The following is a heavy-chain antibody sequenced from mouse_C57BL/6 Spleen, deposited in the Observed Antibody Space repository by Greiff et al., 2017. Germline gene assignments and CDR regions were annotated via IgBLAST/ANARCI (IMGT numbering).Heavy chain of an antibody. J-gene: IGHJ4*01. CDR3: ARLGVVATDAMDY. CDR1: GYTFTSYD. V-gene: IGHV1-85*01. D-gene: IGHD1-1*01. Sequence: QVQLKESGPELVKPGASVKLSCKASGYTFTSYDINWVKQRPGQGLEWIGWIYPRDGSTKYNEKFKGKATLTVDTSSSTAYMELHSLTSEDSAVYFCARLGVVATDAMDYWGQGTSVTVSS. CDR2: IYPRDGST.